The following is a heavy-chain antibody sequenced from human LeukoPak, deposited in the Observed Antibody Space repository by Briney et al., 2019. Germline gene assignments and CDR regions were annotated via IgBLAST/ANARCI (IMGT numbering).Heavy chain of an antibody. V-gene: IGHV1-2*02. CDR1: GYTFTGYY. J-gene: IGHJ4*02. Sequence: ASVKVSCKASGYTFTGYYMHWVRQAPGQRLEWMGWINPNSGGTNYAQKFQGRVTMTRDTSISTAYMELSRLRSDDTAVYYCAKIAAAGTSFDYWGQGTLVTVSS. D-gene: IGHD6-13*01. CDR3: AKIAAAGTSFDY. CDR2: INPNSGGT.